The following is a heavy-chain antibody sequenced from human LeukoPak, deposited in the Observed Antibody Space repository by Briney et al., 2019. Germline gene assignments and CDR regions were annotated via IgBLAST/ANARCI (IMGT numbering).Heavy chain of an antibody. Sequence: GGSLRLSCAASGFTFSSYAMHWVRQAPGKGLEYVSAISSNGGSTYYANSVKGRFTISRDNSKNTLYLQMGSLRAEDMAVYYCARSIYYGGIQGGGPPNYWGQGTLVTVSS. V-gene: IGHV3-64*01. CDR3: ARSIYYGGIQGGGPPNY. D-gene: IGHD4-23*01. J-gene: IGHJ4*02. CDR2: ISSNGGST. CDR1: GFTFSSYA.